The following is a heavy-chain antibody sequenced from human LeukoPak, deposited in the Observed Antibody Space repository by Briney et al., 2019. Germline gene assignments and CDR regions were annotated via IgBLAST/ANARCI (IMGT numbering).Heavy chain of an antibody. D-gene: IGHD5-24*01. Sequence: ASVKVSCKASGGTFSSYAISWVRQAPGQGLEWMGWINPNSGGTNYAQKFQGRVTMTRDTSISAVYMELSRLRSDDTAVHYCARDGTGVYNLVQYWGQGTLVTVSS. CDR2: INPNSGGT. CDR3: ARDGTGVYNLVQY. CDR1: GGTFSSYA. J-gene: IGHJ4*02. V-gene: IGHV1-2*02.